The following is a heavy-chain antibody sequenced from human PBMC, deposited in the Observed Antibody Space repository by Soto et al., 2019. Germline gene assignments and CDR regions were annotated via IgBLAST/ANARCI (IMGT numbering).Heavy chain of an antibody. J-gene: IGHJ4*02. CDR2: IYYSGRT. V-gene: IGHV4-31*03. D-gene: IGHD1-1*01. Sequence: QVQLQESGPGLVKPSQTLSLTCTVSGGSISSGGYYWSWIRQHPGKGLEWIGYIYYSGRTYYNPSLNSRLTISVDPSKSQFSLKLSSVTAAHTAVYYCARERQLVDSPFDYWGQGPLVTVSS. CDR3: ARERQLVDSPFDY. CDR1: GGSISSGGYY.